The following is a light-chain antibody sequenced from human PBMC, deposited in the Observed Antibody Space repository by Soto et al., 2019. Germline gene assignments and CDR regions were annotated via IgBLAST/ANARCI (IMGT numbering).Light chain of an antibody. J-gene: IGKJ4*02. V-gene: IGKV1-12*01. CDR2: AAS. Sequence: DIEMTQSPSSVSASVGDTVTITCRASRDVRDWLAWYQQRPGTAPKVLIYAASTLQSGVPSRFSGSGSGTLFALTISSLQPEDFAAYYCQQANSFPLTFGGVNKVEIK. CDR3: QQANSFPLT. CDR1: RDVRDW.